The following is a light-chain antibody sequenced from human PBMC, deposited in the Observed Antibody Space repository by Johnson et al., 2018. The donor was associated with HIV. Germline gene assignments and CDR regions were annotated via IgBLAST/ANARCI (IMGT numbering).Light chain of an antibody. CDR2: END. CDR3: GTWDSSLTASV. J-gene: IGLJ1*01. Sequence: QSVLTQPPSVSAAPGQKVTISCSGSSSNIGNHYVSWYQHLPGTAPKLLIYENDKRPSGIPDRFSGSKSGTSATLGITGLQTGDEADYYCGTWDSSLTASVFGTGTKVTVL. V-gene: IGLV1-51*02. CDR1: SSNIGNHY.